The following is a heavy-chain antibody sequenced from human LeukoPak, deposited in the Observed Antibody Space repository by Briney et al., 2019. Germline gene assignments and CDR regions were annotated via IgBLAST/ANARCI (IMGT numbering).Heavy chain of an antibody. J-gene: IGHJ4*02. CDR3: ARGHYDVLAASYKWTPDY. CDR2: ITSGGDYI. V-gene: IGHV3-21*01. CDR1: GFTFNTFN. D-gene: IGHD3-9*01. Sequence: GGSLRLSCAASGFTFNTFNMNWVRQAPGKGLEWVSSITSGGDYIYYADSVKGRFTTSRDNAKNSLSLQLNSLRVEDTAVYYCARGHYDVLAASYKWTPDYWGQGTPVTISS.